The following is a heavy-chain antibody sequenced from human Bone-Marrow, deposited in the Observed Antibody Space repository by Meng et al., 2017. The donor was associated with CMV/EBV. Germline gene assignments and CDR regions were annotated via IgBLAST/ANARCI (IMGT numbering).Heavy chain of an antibody. J-gene: IGHJ3*02. CDR3: AREGPNDAFDI. Sequence: GGSLRLSCTVSGGSISSGDYYWSWIRQAPGKGLEWVSYISSSGSTIYYADSVKGRFTISRDNAKNSLYLQMNSLRAEDTALYHCAREGPNDAFDIWGQGTMVTVSS. V-gene: IGHV3-11*01. CDR1: GGSISSGDYY. CDR2: ISSSGSTI.